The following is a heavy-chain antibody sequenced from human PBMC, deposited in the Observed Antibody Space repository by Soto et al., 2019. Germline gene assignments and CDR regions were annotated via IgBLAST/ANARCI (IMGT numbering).Heavy chain of an antibody. Sequence: QPGGSLRLSCAASGFTVSNSYMSWVRQAPGKGLEWVSAIYSGGSTYYADSVKGRFTISRDNSRNTLYLQMNSLRAEDTAVYFCARCDGSATYCFFFAYWGQGT. CDR3: ARCDGSATYCFFFAY. CDR2: IYSGGST. D-gene: IGHD3-10*01. V-gene: IGHV3-66*01. J-gene: IGHJ4*02. CDR1: GFTVSNSY.